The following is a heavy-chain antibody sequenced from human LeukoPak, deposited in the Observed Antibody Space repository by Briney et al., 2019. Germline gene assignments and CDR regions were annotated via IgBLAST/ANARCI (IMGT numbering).Heavy chain of an antibody. CDR2: ISGSGDSA. V-gene: IGHV3-23*01. D-gene: IGHD3-22*01. CDR3: AATPSRGYYYFDY. Sequence: GGSLRLSCAASGFTFSNYAMSWVRQAPGKGLEWVSAISGSGDSAYYAASVKGRFTISRDNSKNTLYLQMNSLGAEDTAVYYCAATPSRGYYYFDYWGQGILVTVSS. CDR1: GFTFSNYA. J-gene: IGHJ4*02.